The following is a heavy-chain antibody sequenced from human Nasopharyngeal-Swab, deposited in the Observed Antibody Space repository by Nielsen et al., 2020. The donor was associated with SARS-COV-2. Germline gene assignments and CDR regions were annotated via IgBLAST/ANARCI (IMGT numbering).Heavy chain of an antibody. J-gene: IGHJ3*02. CDR3: AREVRGYAYGTRSFDI. CDR1: GGSISSSSYY. CDR2: IYYSGST. D-gene: IGHD5-18*01. V-gene: IGHV4-61*01. Sequence: SETLSLTCTVSGGSISSSSYYWSWIRQAPGKGLEWIGYIYYSGSTNYNPSLKSRVTISVDTSKNQFSLKLSSVTAADTAVYYCAREVRGYAYGTRSFDIWGQGTMVTVSS.